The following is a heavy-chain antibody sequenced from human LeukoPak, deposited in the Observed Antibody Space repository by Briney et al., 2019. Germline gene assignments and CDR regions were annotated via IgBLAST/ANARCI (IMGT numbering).Heavy chain of an antibody. CDR1: GFTFSSYG. D-gene: IGHD3-10*01. Sequence: GGSLRLSCAASGFTFSSYGMSWVRQAPGKGLEWVSAISGSGGSTYYADSVKGRFTISRDNSKNTLYLQMNSLRAEDTAVYYCAKDPYYYGSGISYWGQGTLVTVSS. J-gene: IGHJ4*02. CDR2: ISGSGGST. V-gene: IGHV3-23*01. CDR3: AKDPYYYGSGISY.